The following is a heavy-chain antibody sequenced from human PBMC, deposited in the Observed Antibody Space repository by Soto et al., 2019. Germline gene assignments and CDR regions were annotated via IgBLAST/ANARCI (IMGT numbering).Heavy chain of an antibody. CDR3: AREGPAPYYYYGMDV. V-gene: IGHV1-18*01. J-gene: IGHJ6*02. CDR1: GYSFTTYG. CDR2: ISGYNGNT. Sequence: QVQLVQSGGEVKKPGASVKVSCKTSGYSFTTYGISWVRQAPGQGLEWMGWISGYNGNTHYAQKFQGRVSMTTDTSTSTVYMELRSLRSADTAVYYCAREGPAPYYYYGMDVWRQGATVTVSS.